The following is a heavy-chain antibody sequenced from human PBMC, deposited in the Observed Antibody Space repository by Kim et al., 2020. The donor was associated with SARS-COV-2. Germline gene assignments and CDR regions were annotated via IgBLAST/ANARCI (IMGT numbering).Heavy chain of an antibody. Sequence: GGSLRLSCAASGFTVSSNYMSWVRQAPGKGLEWVSVIYSGGSTYYADSVKGRFTISRDNSKHTLYLRMNNLRTEDTAVYYCAKLTRHYNILTGYSPAYF. CDR3: AKLTRHYNILTGYSPAYF. CDR2: IYSGGST. CDR1: GFTVSSNY. D-gene: IGHD3-9*01. V-gene: IGHV3-53*01. J-gene: IGHJ4*01.